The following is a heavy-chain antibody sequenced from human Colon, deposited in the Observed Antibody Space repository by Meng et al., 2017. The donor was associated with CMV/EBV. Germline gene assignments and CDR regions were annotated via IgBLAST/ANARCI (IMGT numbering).Heavy chain of an antibody. V-gene: IGHV4-59*01. CDR1: GGSLSSYY. D-gene: IGHD1-26*01. CDR3: ARRKVGVFDY. CDR2: IYFTGTT. J-gene: IGHJ4*02. Sequence: SETLSLTCTVSGGSLSSYYWSWIRQAPGKGLEWIGYIYFTGTTKYNPSLKSRVTMSVDTSNNVFSLKLSSVIAADTAVYYCARRKVGVFDYWGQGTLATVSS.